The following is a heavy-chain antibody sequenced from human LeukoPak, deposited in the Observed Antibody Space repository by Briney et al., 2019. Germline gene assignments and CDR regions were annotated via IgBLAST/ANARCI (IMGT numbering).Heavy chain of an antibody. CDR3: ATVGGWTKGKNFDY. CDR2: FDPEDGET. D-gene: IGHD3-16*01. J-gene: IGHJ4*02. V-gene: IGHV1-24*01. Sequence: ASVKVSCKVSGYTLTELSMHWVRQAPGKLLEWLGGFDPEDGETIYAQKFQGRVTMTEDTSTDTAYMELSSLRSEDTAVYYCATVGGWTKGKNFDYWGQGTLVTVSS. CDR1: GYTLTELS.